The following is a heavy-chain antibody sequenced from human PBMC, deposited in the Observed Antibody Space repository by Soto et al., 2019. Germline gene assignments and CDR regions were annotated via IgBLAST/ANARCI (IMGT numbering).Heavy chain of an antibody. D-gene: IGHD3-22*01. V-gene: IGHV1-2*02. J-gene: IGHJ4*02. CDR1: GYTFTGYY. Sequence: GASVKVSCKASGYTFTGYYMHWVRQAPGQGLEWMGWINPNSGGTNYAQKFQGRVTITADKSTSTAYMELSSLRSEDTAVYYCARLYDSSGYFFDYWGQGTLVTVSS. CDR2: INPNSGGT. CDR3: ARLYDSSGYFFDY.